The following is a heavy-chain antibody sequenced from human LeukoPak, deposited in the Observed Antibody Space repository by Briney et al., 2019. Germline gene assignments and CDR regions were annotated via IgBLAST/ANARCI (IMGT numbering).Heavy chain of an antibody. CDR2: ISSSSSYI. CDR3: ANLAAAGVWYYYYMDV. D-gene: IGHD6-13*01. J-gene: IGHJ6*03. CDR1: GFTFSTYS. V-gene: IGHV3-21*01. Sequence: PGGSLRLSCAASGFTFSTYSMNWVRQAPGKGLEWVSSISSSSSYIYYADSVKGRFTISRDNSKNTLYLQMNSLRAEDTAVYYCANLAAAGVWYYYYMDVWGKGTTVTISS.